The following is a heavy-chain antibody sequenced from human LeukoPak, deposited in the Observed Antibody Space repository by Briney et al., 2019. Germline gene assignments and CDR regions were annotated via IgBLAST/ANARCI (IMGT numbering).Heavy chain of an antibody. V-gene: IGHV4-30-4*07. J-gene: IGHJ4*02. CDR1: GGSISRGGYS. Sequence: SQTLSLTCAVSGGSISRGGYSWSWIRQPPGKGLEWIGYFYYSGSTYYNPSLKSRVTISLDTSKNQLSLKLSSVTAADTAVYYCARASVLLSADYWGQGTLVTVSS. D-gene: IGHD3-16*01. CDR3: ARASVLLSADY. CDR2: FYYSGST.